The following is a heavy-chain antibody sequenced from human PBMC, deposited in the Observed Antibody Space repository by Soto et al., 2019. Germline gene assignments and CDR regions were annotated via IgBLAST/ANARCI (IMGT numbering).Heavy chain of an antibody. D-gene: IGHD5-18*01. CDR1: GFTFSNAW. V-gene: IGHV3-15*01. CDR3: TTAAMASIYYYYYYMDV. CDR2: IKSKTDGGTT. J-gene: IGHJ6*03. Sequence: EVQLVESGGGLVKPGGSLRLSCAASGFTFSNAWMSWVRQAPGKGLEWVGRIKSKTDGGTTDYAAPVKGRFTISRDDSKNTLYLQMNSLNTEDTAVYYCTTAAMASIYYYYYYMDVWGKGTTVTVSS.